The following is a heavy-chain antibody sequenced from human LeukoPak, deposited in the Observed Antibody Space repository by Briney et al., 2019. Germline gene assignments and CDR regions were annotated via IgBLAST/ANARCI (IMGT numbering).Heavy chain of an antibody. CDR1: GFSFGNYA. CDR3: ARSLYYYGSGSPYYFDY. Sequence: GGSLRLSCAASGFSFGNYAMSWVRQAPGKGLEWVSAISGSGGSTYYADSVKGRFTISRDNSKNTLYLQMNSLRAEDTAVYYCARSLYYYGSGSPYYFDYWGQGTLVTVSS. D-gene: IGHD3-10*01. CDR2: ISGSGGST. V-gene: IGHV3-23*01. J-gene: IGHJ4*02.